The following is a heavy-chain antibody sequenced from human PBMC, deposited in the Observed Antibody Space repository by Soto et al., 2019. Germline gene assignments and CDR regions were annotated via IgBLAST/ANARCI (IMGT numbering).Heavy chain of an antibody. J-gene: IGHJ6*02. V-gene: IGHV3-23*01. CDR3: AKEGRDSSSYPSGVFYYYYGMDV. CDR2: ISGSGGST. D-gene: IGHD3-22*01. Sequence: GGSLRLSCAASGFTFSSYAMSWVRQAPGKGLEWVSAISGSGGSTYYAASVKGRFTISRDNSKNTLYLQMNSLRAEDTAVYYCAKEGRDSSSYPSGVFYYYYGMDVWGQGTTVTVSS. CDR1: GFTFSSYA.